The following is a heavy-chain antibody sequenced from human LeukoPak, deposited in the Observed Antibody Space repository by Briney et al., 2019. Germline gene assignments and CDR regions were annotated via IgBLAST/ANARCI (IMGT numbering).Heavy chain of an antibody. CDR2: IWYDGSNK. CDR1: GFTFSSYG. Sequence: GGSLRLSCAASGFTFSSYGMHWVRQAPGKGLEWVAVIWYDGSNKYYADSVKGRFTISRDNSKNTLYLQMNSLRAEDTAVYYCASDPPGSGSYYTPPGDWGQGTLVTVSS. D-gene: IGHD3-10*01. J-gene: IGHJ4*02. CDR3: ASDPPGSGSYYTPPGD. V-gene: IGHV3-33*01.